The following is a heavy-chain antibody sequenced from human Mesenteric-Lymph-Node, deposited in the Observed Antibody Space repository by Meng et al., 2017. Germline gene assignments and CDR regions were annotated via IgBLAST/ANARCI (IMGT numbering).Heavy chain of an antibody. CDR1: GASVDSGSYH. CDR3: NAYTAGGGLGS. D-gene: IGHD3-16*01. Sequence: QVQRQESGPGLGKPSGTLSLTCTVSGASVDSGSYHWSWVRQPPGKGLECIGYTYNGWSTYYNPSLKSRVSMSVDTSKNQFSLTLSSVTAADTAVYYCNAYTAGGGLGSWGQGTLVTVSS. J-gene: IGHJ5*02. V-gene: IGHV4-30-4*01. CDR2: TYNGWST.